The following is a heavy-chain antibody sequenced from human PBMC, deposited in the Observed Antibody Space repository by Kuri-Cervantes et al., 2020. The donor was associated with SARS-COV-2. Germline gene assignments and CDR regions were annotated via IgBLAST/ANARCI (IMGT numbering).Heavy chain of an antibody. CDR1: GYSFTSYW. CDR2: IYPGDSDT. J-gene: IGHJ5*02. D-gene: IGHD6-13*01. Sequence: KVSCKGSGYSFTSYWIGWVRQMPGKGLEWMGIIYPGDSDTRYSPSFQGQVTISADKSISTAYLQWSSLKASDTAMYYCARRRSGIAAANNWFDPWGQGTLVTVSS. V-gene: IGHV5-51*01. CDR3: ARRRSGIAAANNWFDP.